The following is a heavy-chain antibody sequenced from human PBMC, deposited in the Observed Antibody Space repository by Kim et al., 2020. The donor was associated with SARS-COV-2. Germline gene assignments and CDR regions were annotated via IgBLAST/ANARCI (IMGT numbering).Heavy chain of an antibody. V-gene: IGHV1-3*01. CDR1: GYTFTSYA. J-gene: IGHJ6*02. Sequence: ASVKVSCKASGYTFTSYAMHWVRQAPGQRLEWMGWINAGNGNTKYSQKFQGRVTITRDTSASTAYMELSSLRSEDTAVYYCARASSSWGYYYGMDVWGQGTTVTVSS. CDR2: INAGNGNT. D-gene: IGHD6-13*01. CDR3: ARASSSWGYYYGMDV.